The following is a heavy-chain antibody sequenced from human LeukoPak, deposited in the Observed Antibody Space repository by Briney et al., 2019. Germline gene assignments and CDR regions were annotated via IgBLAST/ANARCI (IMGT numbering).Heavy chain of an antibody. CDR1: GGSFNGYY. J-gene: IGHJ4*02. CDR2: INHSGST. CDR3: ARGDIVVVPAAISPPDY. D-gene: IGHD2-2*01. Sequence: PSETLSLTCAVYGGSFNGYYWSWIRQPPGKGLEWIGEINHSGSTNYNPSLKSRVTISVDTSKNQFSLKLSSVTAADTAVYYCARGDIVVVPAAISPPDYWGQGTLVTVSS. V-gene: IGHV4-34*01.